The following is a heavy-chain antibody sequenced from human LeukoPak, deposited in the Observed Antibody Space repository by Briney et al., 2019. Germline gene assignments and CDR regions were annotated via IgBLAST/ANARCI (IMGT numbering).Heavy chain of an antibody. CDR3: ARYCTNGVCYTASIDP. Sequence: SETLSFTCTVSGYSISSGYYWGWIRQPPGKGLEWIGSIYHSGSTYYNPSLKSRVTISVDTSKNQFSLKLSSVTAADTAVYYCARYCTNGVCYTASIDPWGQGTLVTVSS. CDR1: GYSISSGYY. V-gene: IGHV4-38-2*02. CDR2: IYHSGST. D-gene: IGHD2-8*01. J-gene: IGHJ5*02.